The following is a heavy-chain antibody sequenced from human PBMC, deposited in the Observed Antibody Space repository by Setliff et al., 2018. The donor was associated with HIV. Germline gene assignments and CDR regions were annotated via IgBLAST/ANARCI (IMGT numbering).Heavy chain of an antibody. V-gene: IGHV1-46*01. Sequence: ASVKVSCKASGYSFTRYYMHWVRQAPGQGLECMGKINPSGGSTDYAQKFQGRVTMTRDTSTSTVYMELSSLRSGDTPVYYCARGRWLQSAFDYWGQGTLVTVSS. CDR3: ARGRWLQSAFDY. D-gene: IGHD5-12*01. CDR2: INPSGGST. CDR1: GYSFTRYY. J-gene: IGHJ4*02.